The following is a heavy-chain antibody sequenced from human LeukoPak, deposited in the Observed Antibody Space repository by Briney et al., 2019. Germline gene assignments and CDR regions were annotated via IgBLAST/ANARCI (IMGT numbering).Heavy chain of an antibody. Sequence: SETLSLTCAVSGGSTSSNNYYWGWIRQPPGKGLDWIGGIHYSGNTYYNPSLKSRVTISVDTSKNQFSLKLSSVTAADTAVYYCARLGAGPTYYDFWSGYSSFYFDYWGQGTLVTVSS. CDR3: ARLGAGPTYYDFWSGYSSFYFDY. CDR2: IHYSGNT. D-gene: IGHD3-3*01. V-gene: IGHV4-39*01. CDR1: GGSTSSNNYY. J-gene: IGHJ4*02.